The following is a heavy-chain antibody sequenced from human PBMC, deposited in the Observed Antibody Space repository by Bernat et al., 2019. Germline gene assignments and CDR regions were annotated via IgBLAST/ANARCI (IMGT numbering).Heavy chain of an antibody. CDR1: GFNFASYW. Sequence: EVQLVQSGAAVKKPGESLKISCRGSGFNFASYWIGWARQMPGGGLEWVGLIHPVDSKTLYRPPFQGRVTISADRSISTAVLQWSSLEASDNARDYCATSPYSSDLYPAYWGRGTLVTVSS. CDR2: IHPVDSKT. V-gene: IGHV5-51*03. J-gene: IGHJ4*02. D-gene: IGHD6-25*01. CDR3: ATSPYSSDLYPAY.